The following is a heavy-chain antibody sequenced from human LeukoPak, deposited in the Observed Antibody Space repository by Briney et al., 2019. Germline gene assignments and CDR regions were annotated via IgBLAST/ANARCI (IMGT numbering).Heavy chain of an antibody. J-gene: IGHJ5*02. Sequence: ASVKVSCKASGYTFTSYDINWMRQSTGQGLEWMGWMNPNSGNTGYAQKFQGRVTMTRNTSISTAYMELSSLRSEDTAVYYCARGSRSSGWTAPWGQGTLVTVSS. CDR3: ARGSRSSGWTAP. CDR1: GYTFTSYD. V-gene: IGHV1-8*01. CDR2: MNPNSGNT. D-gene: IGHD6-19*01.